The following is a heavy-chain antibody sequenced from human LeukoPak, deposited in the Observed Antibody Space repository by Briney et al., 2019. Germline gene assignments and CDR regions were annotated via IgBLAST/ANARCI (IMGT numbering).Heavy chain of an antibody. J-gene: IGHJ1*01. CDR3: AGARYDFWSGYYRS. D-gene: IGHD3-3*01. CDR2: IISSGSST. V-gene: IGHV3-11*01. Sequence: GGSLRLSCAASGFTFSDYYMSWIRQAPGKGLEWVSCIISSGSSTYYADSVKGRFTISRDNAKNSLYLQMNSLRAEDTAVYYCAGARYDFWSGYYRSWGQGTLVTVSS. CDR1: GFTFSDYY.